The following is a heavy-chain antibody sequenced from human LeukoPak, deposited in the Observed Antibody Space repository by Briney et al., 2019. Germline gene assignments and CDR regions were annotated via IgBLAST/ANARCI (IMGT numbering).Heavy chain of an antibody. V-gene: IGHV1-8*01. CDR3: ARGPHYDILTGYSRDY. CDR2: MNPNSGNT. D-gene: IGHD3-9*01. Sequence: ASVTVSCKASGYTFTSYDINWVRQAAGQGLEWMGWMNPNSGNTVYAQKFQGRVTMTRNTSISTAYMELSSLRSEDTAVYYCARGPHYDILTGYSRDYWGQGTLVTVSS. CDR1: GYTFTSYD. J-gene: IGHJ4*02.